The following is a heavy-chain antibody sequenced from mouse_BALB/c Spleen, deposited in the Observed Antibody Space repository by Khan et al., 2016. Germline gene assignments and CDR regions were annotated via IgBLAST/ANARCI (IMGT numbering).Heavy chain of an antibody. V-gene: IGHV3-2*02. J-gene: IGHJ4*01. Sequence: EVQLQESGPGLMKPSQSLSLTCTVTGYSITSDYAWNWIRQFPGNKLEWMGYIIYSGSTTYTPSLKSRISITRDTSKNQFFLQLNSVTIEDTATYYCARDGPNYAMDYWSQGTSVTVSS. CDR3: ARDGPNYAMDY. CDR1: GYSITSDYA. D-gene: IGHD2-3*01. CDR2: IIYSGST.